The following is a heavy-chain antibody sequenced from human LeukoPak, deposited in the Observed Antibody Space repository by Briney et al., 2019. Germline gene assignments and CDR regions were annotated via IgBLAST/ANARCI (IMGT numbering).Heavy chain of an antibody. D-gene: IGHD2-15*01. CDR1: VYIFTGYY. J-gene: IGHJ3*02. V-gene: IGHV1-2*02. Sequence: GASVKVSCKASVYIFTGYYMQCVRQAPGQGLEWMGWINPNSGGTNYAQKFQGRVTMTRHTSISTAYMVVRRLRSDDSAAYYCASPSGTDAFDIWGQGTMVTVSS. CDR3: ASPSGTDAFDI. CDR2: INPNSGGT.